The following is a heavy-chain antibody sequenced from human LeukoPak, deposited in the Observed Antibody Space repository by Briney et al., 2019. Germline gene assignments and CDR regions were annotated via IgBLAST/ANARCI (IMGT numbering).Heavy chain of an antibody. V-gene: IGHV4-34*01. CDR2: INHSGST. Sequence: SETLSLTCAVYGGSFSGYYWSWIRQPPGKGLEWIGEINHSGSTNYNPSLKSRVTISVDTSKNQFSLKLSPVTAADTAVYYCARGPRGGFDPWGQGTLVTVSS. CDR1: GGSFSGYY. J-gene: IGHJ5*02. CDR3: ARGPRGGFDP.